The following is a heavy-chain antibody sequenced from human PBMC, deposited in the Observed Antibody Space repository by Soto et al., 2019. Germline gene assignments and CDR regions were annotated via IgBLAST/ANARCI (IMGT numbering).Heavy chain of an antibody. CDR1: GFTFSSYG. Sequence: EVQLVESGGGLVQPGGSLRLSCAASGFTFSSYGMNWVRQAPGKGLEWVSYISSSSSTIYYADSVKGRFTISRDNAKNSLYLQMNSLRAEDTAVYFCARRGQQVTYWGQGTLVTVSS. CDR3: ARRGQQVTY. D-gene: IGHD6-13*01. V-gene: IGHV3-48*01. CDR2: ISSSSSTI. J-gene: IGHJ4*02.